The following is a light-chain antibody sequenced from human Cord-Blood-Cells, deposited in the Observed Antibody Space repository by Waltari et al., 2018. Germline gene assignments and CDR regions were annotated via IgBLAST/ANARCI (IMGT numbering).Light chain of an antibody. V-gene: IGLV2-14*01. CDR2: DVS. J-gene: IGLJ1*01. CDR3: SSYTSSSTLLYV. Sequence: QSALTQPASVSGSPGQSITIPCTGPSSDVGGYNYVSWYQQHPGQAPNLMIYDVSNRPSGVSNRFSGSKSGNTASLTISGLQAEDEADYYCSSYTSSSTLLYVFGTGTKVTVL. CDR1: SSDVGGYNY.